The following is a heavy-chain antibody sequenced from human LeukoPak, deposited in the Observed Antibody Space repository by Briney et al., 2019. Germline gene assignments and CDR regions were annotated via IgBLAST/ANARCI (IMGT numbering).Heavy chain of an antibody. CDR2: ISAYNGNT. Sequence: ASVKVSCKASGYTFTSYGISWGRQAPGQGLEWRGWISAYNGNTNYAQKLQGRVTMTTDTSTSTAYMELRNLRSDDTAVYYCARSGYSSGYPYYYYMDVWGKGTTVTISS. V-gene: IGHV1-18*01. CDR3: ARSGYSSGYPYYYYMDV. J-gene: IGHJ6*03. D-gene: IGHD3-22*01. CDR1: GYTFTSYG.